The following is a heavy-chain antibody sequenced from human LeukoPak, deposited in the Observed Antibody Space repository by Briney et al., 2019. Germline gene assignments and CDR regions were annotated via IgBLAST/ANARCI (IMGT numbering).Heavy chain of an antibody. V-gene: IGHV3-53*04. D-gene: IGHD3-16*01. J-gene: IGHJ4*02. CDR3: ARNGGGVTLYYFDY. Sequence: GGSLRLSCAASGFTFSSYEMNWVRQAPGKGLEWVSVIYSGGSTYYADSVKGRFTISRHNSKNTLYLQMNSLRAEDTAVYYCARNGGGVTLYYFDYWGQGTLVTVSS. CDR2: IYSGGST. CDR1: GFTFSSYE.